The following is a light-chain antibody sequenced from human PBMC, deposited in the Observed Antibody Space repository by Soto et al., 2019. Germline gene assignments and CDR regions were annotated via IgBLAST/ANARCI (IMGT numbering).Light chain of an antibody. J-gene: IGKJ1*01. V-gene: IGKV3-20*01. Sequence: ESVLTQSPGTLSLSSGERATLSCRASQTVANNYLAWYQQRPGQTPTILIYGASTRAPGIPNRFTGRGAGKDFTLTIGSLGPELFAVYYCQQYASSPTFGQGTRV. CDR2: GAS. CDR1: QTVANNY. CDR3: QQYASSPT.